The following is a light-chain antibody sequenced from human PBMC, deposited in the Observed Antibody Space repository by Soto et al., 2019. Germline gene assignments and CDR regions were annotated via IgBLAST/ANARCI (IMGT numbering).Light chain of an antibody. CDR3: QQYGATPRT. CDR2: GAS. CDR1: QSVRSSY. V-gene: IGKV3-20*01. Sequence: EIVLTQSPGTLSLSPGERATLSRRASQSVRSSYLAWYQQKPGQTPRLLIYGASSRATGIPDRFGGSGSGTDFTLTISRVEPEDFAVYYCQQYGATPRTFGQGTKLEI. J-gene: IGKJ2*01.